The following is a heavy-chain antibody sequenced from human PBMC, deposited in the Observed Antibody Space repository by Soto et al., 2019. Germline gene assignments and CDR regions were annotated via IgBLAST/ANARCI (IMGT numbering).Heavy chain of an antibody. J-gene: IGHJ4*02. D-gene: IGHD2-15*01. Sequence: GGSLRLSCAASGFTFSSYSMNWVRQAPGKGLEWVSYISSSSSTIYYADSVKGRFTISRDNAKNSLYLQMKSLRAEDTAVYYTGREKAAFNYIDYWRQGALVTVAS. CDR1: GFTFSSYS. V-gene: IGHV3-48*01. CDR2: ISSSSSTI. CDR3: GREKAAFNYIDY.